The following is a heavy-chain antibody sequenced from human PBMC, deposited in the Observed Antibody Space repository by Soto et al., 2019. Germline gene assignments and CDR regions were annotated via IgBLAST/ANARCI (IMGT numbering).Heavy chain of an antibody. CDR2: IWYDGSNK. V-gene: IGHV3-33*01. J-gene: IGHJ3*02. Sequence: GGSLRLSCAASGFTFSSYGMHWVRQAPGKGLEWVAVIWYDGSNKYYADSVKGRFTISRDNSKNTLYLQMNSLRAEDTAVYYCARPNVLRFLEWPQNDAFDIWGQGTMVTVSS. CDR1: GFTFSSYG. D-gene: IGHD3-3*01. CDR3: ARPNVLRFLEWPQNDAFDI.